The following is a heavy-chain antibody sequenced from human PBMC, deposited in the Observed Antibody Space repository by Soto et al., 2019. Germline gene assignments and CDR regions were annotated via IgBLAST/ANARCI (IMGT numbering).Heavy chain of an antibody. J-gene: IGHJ4*02. D-gene: IGHD2-15*01. V-gene: IGHV3-23*01. CDR3: AKIGSSSPVSLPLVLLDH. Sequence: GRLLRVRSGAAGCTCGGLGRSRIRQTPGTGLEWVSAIPGSGVSTYYAGSVKGRFTISRDNSKNTLYLQMNSLRVEDTAVYYCAKIGSSSPVSLPLVLLDHSGQRALVTVSS. CDR2: IPGSGVST. CDR1: GCTCGGLG.